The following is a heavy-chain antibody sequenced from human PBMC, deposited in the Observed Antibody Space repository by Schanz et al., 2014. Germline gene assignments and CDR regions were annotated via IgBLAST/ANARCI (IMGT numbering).Heavy chain of an antibody. Sequence: QVQLVESGGGVVQPGRSLRLSCVASGFTFSDYYMAWIRQAPGKGLEWVSHISGSSIHKNYADSVKGRFSISRDNGETSVYLQINSLRVEDTAVYYCARFLAPYQYYGVDVWGQGTTVIVSS. D-gene: IGHD3-16*01. CDR2: ISGSSIHK. CDR1: GFTFSDYY. CDR3: ARFLAPYQYYGVDV. V-gene: IGHV3-11*05. J-gene: IGHJ6*02.